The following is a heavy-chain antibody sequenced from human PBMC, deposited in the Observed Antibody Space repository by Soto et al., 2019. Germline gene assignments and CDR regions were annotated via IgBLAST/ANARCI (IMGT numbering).Heavy chain of an antibody. Sequence: EVQLVESGGGLVQPGGSLRLSCAASGFTFSSYWMHWVRQAPGKGLVWVSRVNGDGSSTSYADSVKGRFTTSRDTAKNTLYLQMNSLRVEDTAVYYCARGGPYSSSEVDYWGQGTLVTVSS. CDR2: VNGDGSST. J-gene: IGHJ4*02. V-gene: IGHV3-74*01. CDR1: GFTFSSYW. D-gene: IGHD6-6*01. CDR3: ARGGPYSSSEVDY.